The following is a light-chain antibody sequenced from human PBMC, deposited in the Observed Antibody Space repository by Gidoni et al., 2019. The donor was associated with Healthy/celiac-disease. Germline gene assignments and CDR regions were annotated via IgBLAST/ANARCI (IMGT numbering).Light chain of an antibody. CDR2: YKSDSDK. V-gene: IGLV5-45*03. CDR3: MIWHSSAWV. Sequence: QAVLTQPSSLSASPGASASLPCTLRSGINVGTYRIYWYQQKPGSPPQYLLRYKSDSDKQQGSGVPSRFSGSKDASANAGILLISGLQSEDAADYYCMIWHSSAWVFGGGTKLTVL. CDR1: SGINVGTYR. J-gene: IGLJ3*02.